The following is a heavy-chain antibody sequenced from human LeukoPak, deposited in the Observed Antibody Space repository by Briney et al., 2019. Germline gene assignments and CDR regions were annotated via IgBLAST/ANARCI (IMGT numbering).Heavy chain of an antibody. J-gene: IGHJ4*02. V-gene: IGHV4-34*01. CDR1: GGSFSGYY. D-gene: IGHD3-10*01. Sequence: PSETLSLTCAVYGGSFSGYYWSWIRQPPGKGLEWIGEINHSGSTNYNPSLKSRVTISVDTSKNQFSLKLSSVTAADMAVYYCAMGYYYGSGSYFGWGQGTLVTVSS. CDR2: INHSGST. CDR3: AMGYYYGSGSYFG.